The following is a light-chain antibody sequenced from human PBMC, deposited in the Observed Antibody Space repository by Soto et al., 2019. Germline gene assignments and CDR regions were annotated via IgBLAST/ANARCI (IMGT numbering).Light chain of an antibody. CDR2: AAS. Sequence: DIQMTQSPSSLSASVRDTVTITCRASQNIGSYLNWYQQKPGKAPTLLIYAASTLQSGVPSRFSGSGSGTDFNLNISSLNPEDFATYFCQQGYRIFQTFGQGTKLEVK. CDR1: QNIGSY. CDR3: QQGYRIFQT. J-gene: IGKJ1*01. V-gene: IGKV1-39*01.